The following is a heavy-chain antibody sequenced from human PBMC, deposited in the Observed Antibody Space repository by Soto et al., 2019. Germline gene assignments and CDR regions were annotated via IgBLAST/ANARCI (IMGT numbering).Heavy chain of an antibody. V-gene: IGHV1-18*01. CDR3: ARAIGMLFVAPAS. Sequence: QVNLVQSGAEVKNPGASVKVSCKASGYTFTNYPLAWVRRAPGHGLEWMGWISAHSGDTHYAQKFQDRVTMTTDTSTDTAYLELRIVTSDVAAVYYWARAIGMLFVAPASWCDGSLVTVSS. CDR2: ISAHSGDT. J-gene: IGHJ5*01. CDR1: GYTFTNYP. D-gene: IGHD2-8*01.